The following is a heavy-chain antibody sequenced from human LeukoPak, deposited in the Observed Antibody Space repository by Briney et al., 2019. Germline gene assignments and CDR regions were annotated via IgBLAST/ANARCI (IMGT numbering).Heavy chain of an antibody. V-gene: IGHV5-51*01. CDR1: GYRFTSYW. J-gene: IGHJ5*02. Sequence: GESLKISCKGSGYRFTSYWIAWVRQMPGRGLEWMGIIYPGDSETRYGPSFQGQVTMSVDKSINTAYLQWSSLKASDSAMYYCASSPNYYDSSGYYHRWGQGTLVTVSS. CDR2: IYPGDSET. D-gene: IGHD3-22*01. CDR3: ASSPNYYDSSGYYHR.